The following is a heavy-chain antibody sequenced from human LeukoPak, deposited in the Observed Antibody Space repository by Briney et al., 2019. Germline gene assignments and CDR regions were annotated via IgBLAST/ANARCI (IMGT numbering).Heavy chain of an antibody. CDR2: VYHTGST. CDR1: GGSITSPYW. D-gene: IGHD4-17*01. J-gene: IGHJ4*02. V-gene: IGHV4-4*02. Sequence: SETLSLTCTVSGGSITSPYWWTWVRQFPGKGLEWIGEVYHTGSTNHNPSLKSRVTMSVDKSNNQFSLKLTSLTAADTAVYYCASRDDSGPYWGQGTLVTVSS. CDR3: ASRDDSGPY.